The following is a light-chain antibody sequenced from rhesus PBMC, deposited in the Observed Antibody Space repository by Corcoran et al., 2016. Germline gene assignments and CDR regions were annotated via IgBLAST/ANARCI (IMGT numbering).Light chain of an antibody. CDR1: QGISNW. J-gene: IGKJ1*01. CDR3: PHHNSNPRT. Sequence: GDRVTITCQASQGISNWLAWYQQKPGKAPKLLIYATSSLQSGVPSRFSGSGSGTEFTLTIRSLQPEDFATYYCPHHNSNPRTFGQGTKVEIK. CDR2: ATS. V-gene: IGKV1-33*02.